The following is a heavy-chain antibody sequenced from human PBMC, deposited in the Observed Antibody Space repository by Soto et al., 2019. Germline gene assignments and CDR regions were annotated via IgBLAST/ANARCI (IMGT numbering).Heavy chain of an antibody. CDR3: ARDPSYYYGSGSWNAFDI. CDR2: IYHSGST. CDR1: GGSISSSNW. D-gene: IGHD3-10*01. J-gene: IGHJ3*02. Sequence: QVQLQESGPGLVKPSGTLSLTCAVSGGSISSSNWWSWVRQPPGKGLEWIGEIYHSGSTNYNPSLKSRVPISVDKSKNQFSLKLSSVTAADTAVYYCARDPSYYYGSGSWNAFDIWGQGTMVTVSS. V-gene: IGHV4-4*02.